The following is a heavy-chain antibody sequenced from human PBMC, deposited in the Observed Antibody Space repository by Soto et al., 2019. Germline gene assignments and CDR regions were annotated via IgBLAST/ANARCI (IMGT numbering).Heavy chain of an antibody. CDR1: GGSVTNSSYY. J-gene: IGHJ4*02. D-gene: IGHD3-16*01. CDR2: VYYRGRR. Sequence: KPSETLSLTCTVSGGSVTNSSYYWGWIRQSPGKGLEWIGSVYYRGRRYSKSSVKSRVAVSVETSKNQFSLNLNYVTASDTAVYFCVSQRITVITQGYFDYWGPGAVVTVYS. CDR3: VSQRITVITQGYFDY. V-gene: IGHV4-39*01.